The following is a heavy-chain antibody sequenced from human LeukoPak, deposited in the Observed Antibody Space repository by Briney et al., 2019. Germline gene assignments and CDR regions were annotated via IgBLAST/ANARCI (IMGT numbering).Heavy chain of an antibody. V-gene: IGHV3-23*01. D-gene: IGHD3-10*01. CDR3: AKDRGRTMVRGVIKGGIDY. CDR1: GFTFSSYA. Sequence: GGSLRLSCAASGFTFSSYAMSWVRQAPGKGLEWVSAISGSGGSTYYADSVKGRFTISRDNSKNTLYLQMNSLRAEDTAVYYCAKDRGRTMVRGVIKGGIDYWGQGTLVTVSS. CDR2: ISGSGGST. J-gene: IGHJ4*02.